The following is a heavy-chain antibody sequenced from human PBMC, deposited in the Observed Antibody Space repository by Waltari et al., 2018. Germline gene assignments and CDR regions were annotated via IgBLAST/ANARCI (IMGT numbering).Heavy chain of an antibody. Sequence: EVQLVESGGGLVKPGGSLRLSCAASGFTFSNAWMSWVRQAPGKGLEWVGRIKSKTDGGTTDYAAPVKGRFTISRDDSKNTLYLQMNSLKTEDTAVYYCTTDAAYDILTGYYPLVGVDYWGQGTLVTVSS. CDR3: TTDAAYDILTGYYPLVGVDY. CDR1: GFTFSNAW. V-gene: IGHV3-15*01. D-gene: IGHD3-9*01. CDR2: IKSKTDGGTT. J-gene: IGHJ4*02.